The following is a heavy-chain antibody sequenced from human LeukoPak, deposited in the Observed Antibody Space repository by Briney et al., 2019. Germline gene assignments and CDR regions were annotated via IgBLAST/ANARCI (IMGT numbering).Heavy chain of an antibody. CDR2: IYYSGST. CDR1: GGSISSSSYY. Sequence: SGTLSLTCSVSGGSISSSSYYWGWIRQPPGKGLEWIASIYYSGSTYYNPSLKSRVTISVDTSENQFSLKLSSVTAADTAVYYCARDKTSTWEYNWFDPWGQGTQVTVSS. J-gene: IGHJ5*02. CDR3: ARDKTSTWEYNWFDP. V-gene: IGHV4-39*07. D-gene: IGHD1-26*01.